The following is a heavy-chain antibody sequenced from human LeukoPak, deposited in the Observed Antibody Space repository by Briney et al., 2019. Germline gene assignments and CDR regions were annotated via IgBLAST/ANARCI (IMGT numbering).Heavy chain of an antibody. CDR2: ISASDPGT. V-gene: IGHV3-23*01. CDR3: AKAPAASCIGSNCYHFDW. D-gene: IGHD2-15*01. J-gene: IGHJ4*02. Sequence: GGSLRLSCAASGFTFNTYAMSWVRQAPGKRLEWVSAISASDPGTYYADSVKGRSTISRDNSKNTLFLQMNSLRAEDTAVYYCAKAPAASCIGSNCYHFDWWGQGTLVTVSS. CDR1: GFTFNTYA.